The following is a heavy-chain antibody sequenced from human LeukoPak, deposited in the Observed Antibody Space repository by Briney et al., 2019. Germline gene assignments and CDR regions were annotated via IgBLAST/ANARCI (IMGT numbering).Heavy chain of an antibody. CDR1: GGTFSSYA. J-gene: IGHJ5*02. CDR2: IIPIFGTA. Sequence: GASVKVSCKASGGTFSSYAISWVRQAPGQGLEWMGGIIPIFGTANYAQKFRGRVTITTDESTSTAYMELSSLRSEDTAVYYCARGRGMYFGTLSLKAENWFDPWGQGTLVTVSS. V-gene: IGHV1-69*05. D-gene: IGHD3-9*01. CDR3: ARGRGMYFGTLSLKAENWFDP.